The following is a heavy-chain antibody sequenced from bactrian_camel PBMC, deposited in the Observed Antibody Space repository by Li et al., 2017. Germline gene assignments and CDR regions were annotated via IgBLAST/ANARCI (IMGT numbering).Heavy chain of an antibody. J-gene: IGHJ4*01. Sequence: VQLVESGGGSVQAGGSLRLSCTAPGFTSNICGMDWYRQAPGKEREFVSSICTDGTTSYAASVKGRFTISRDNAKNTLYLQMNNLKPEDTGVYYCAADYAIQRHRVSIPCGYWGQGTQVTVS. D-gene: IGHD3*01. CDR1: GFTSNICG. CDR3: AADYAIQRHRVSIPCGY. CDR2: ICTDGTT. V-gene: IGHV3S53*01.